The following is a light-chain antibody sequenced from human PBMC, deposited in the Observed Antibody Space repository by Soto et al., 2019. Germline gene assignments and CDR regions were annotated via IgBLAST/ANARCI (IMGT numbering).Light chain of an antibody. CDR2: DAS. V-gene: IGKV1-5*01. CDR3: QQYSTYST. CDR1: QSISSS. Sequence: DIQMTQSPSTLSASVGDRVTITCRASQSISSSLAWYQQKPGKAPKLLIYDASNLESGVPSIFSGSGSVTEFTLTISSLPPDDFATYYCQQYSTYSTFGQGTRVEIK. J-gene: IGKJ1*01.